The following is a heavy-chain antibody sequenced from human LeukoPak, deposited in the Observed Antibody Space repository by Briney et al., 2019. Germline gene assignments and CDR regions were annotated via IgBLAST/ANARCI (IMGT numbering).Heavy chain of an antibody. Sequence: ASVKVSCKASGFTFTGYYMHWVRQAPGQGLEWMGWINPNSGGTNYAQKFQGRVTITADKSTSTAYMEVNSLRSEDTAVYYCARGVVIKRGFHYMDVWGKGTTVTVSS. J-gene: IGHJ6*03. CDR3: ARGVVIKRGFHYMDV. CDR1: GFTFTGYY. D-gene: IGHD3-3*01. CDR2: INPNSGGT. V-gene: IGHV1-2*02.